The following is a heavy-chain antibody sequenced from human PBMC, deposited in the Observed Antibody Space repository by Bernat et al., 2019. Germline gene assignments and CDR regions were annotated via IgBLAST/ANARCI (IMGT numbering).Heavy chain of an antibody. CDR1: GCTFSSYS. Sequence: EVQLVESGGGLVKPGGSLRLPCAASGCTFSSYSMNGVGQAPGKGLEWVSSINSSSSYIYLADSVKGRFTIARDNTKNSLYLQMNSLRAEDTAVYYGARDHIVVVPAAIGDDAFDIWGQGTMVTVSS. CDR2: INSSSSYI. D-gene: IGHD2-2*01. V-gene: IGHV3-21*01. CDR3: ARDHIVVVPAAIGDDAFDI. J-gene: IGHJ3*02.